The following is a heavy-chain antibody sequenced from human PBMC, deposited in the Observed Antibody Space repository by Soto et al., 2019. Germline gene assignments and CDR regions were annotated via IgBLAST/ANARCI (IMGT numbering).Heavy chain of an antibody. CDR3: TRANWYSEY. CDR1: GGSISNHY. J-gene: IGHJ4*02. D-gene: IGHD7-27*01. V-gene: IGHV4-59*11. CDR2: IYYNGNT. Sequence: QVQLQESGPGLMKPSETLSLTCTVSGGSISNHYWSWIRQPPGKGLEWIGYIYYNGNTNYNPPLKSRVTMSVDKSKNQISLKLSSVTAADTAVYYCTRANWYSEYWGQGTLVTVSS.